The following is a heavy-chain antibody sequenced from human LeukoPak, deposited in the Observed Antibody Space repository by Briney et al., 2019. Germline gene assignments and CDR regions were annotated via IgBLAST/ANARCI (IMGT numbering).Heavy chain of an antibody. V-gene: IGHV3-30*18. J-gene: IGHJ3*02. D-gene: IGHD2-2*01. CDR1: GLTFSSYG. CDR3: AKDGRDCSSTSCLFGDAFDI. Sequence: GGSLRLSCAASGLTFSSYGMHWVRQAPGKGLEWVAVISYDGSNKYYADSVKGRFTISRDNSKNTLYLQMNSLRAEDTAVCYCAKDGRDCSSTSCLFGDAFDIWGQGTMVTVSS. CDR2: ISYDGSNK.